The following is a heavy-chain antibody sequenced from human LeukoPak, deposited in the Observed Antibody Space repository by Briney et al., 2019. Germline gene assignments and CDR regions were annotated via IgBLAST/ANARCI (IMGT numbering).Heavy chain of an antibody. CDR1: GFTFSSYA. V-gene: IGHV3-23*01. Sequence: GGSLRLSCAASGFTFSSYAMSWVRQAPGKGLEWVSVISDSGGSTYYADSVKGRFTISRDNSKNTLYLQMNNLRAEDTAVYYCAKDDEDISFYMDVWGKGTTVTVSS. D-gene: IGHD2-15*01. CDR2: ISDSGGST. J-gene: IGHJ6*03. CDR3: AKDDEDISFYMDV.